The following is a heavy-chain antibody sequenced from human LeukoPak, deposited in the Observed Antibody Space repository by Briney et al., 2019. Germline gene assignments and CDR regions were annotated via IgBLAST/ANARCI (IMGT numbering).Heavy chain of an antibody. CDR3: ATYSSLNRREFQY. CDR1: GFTFSNYW. V-gene: IGHV3-7*01. Sequence: GGSLRLSCEGSGFTFSNYWVGWVRQAPGKGLQWVANIKTDGSEKYYVDPVKGRFTISRDNAKNSLYLQMNSLRAEDTAVYYCATYSSLNRREFQYWGQGTLLTVSS. D-gene: IGHD3-22*01. J-gene: IGHJ1*01. CDR2: IKTDGSEK.